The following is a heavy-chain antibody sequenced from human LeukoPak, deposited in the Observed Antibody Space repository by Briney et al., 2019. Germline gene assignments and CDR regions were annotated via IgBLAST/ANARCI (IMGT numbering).Heavy chain of an antibody. V-gene: IGHV5-51*01. D-gene: IGHD1-26*01. J-gene: IGHJ4*02. Sequence: PGESLKLSCKGSGCGFTSHWIGWVRQMSGRGLEWMAIIYPGNSDIRYGPSFQGQVTISADKSINTAYLQWSSLRASDSAMYYCARYSIVDLISAGWVDSWGQGTLVTVSS. CDR3: ARYSIVDLISAGWVDS. CDR1: GCGFTSHW. CDR2: IYPGNSDI.